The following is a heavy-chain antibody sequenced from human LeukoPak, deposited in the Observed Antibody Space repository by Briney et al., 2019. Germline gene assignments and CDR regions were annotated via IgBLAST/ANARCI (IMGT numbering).Heavy chain of an antibody. D-gene: IGHD3-16*01. J-gene: IGHJ3*02. Sequence: PGGSLRLSCAASGFTVSSNYMSWVRQAPGKGLEWVSVIYSGGSTYYADSVKGRFTISRDNSRNTLYLQMNSLRVEDTAVYYCARGVRDYDAFDIWGQGTMVTVSS. V-gene: IGHV3-53*01. CDR2: IYSGGST. CDR1: GFTVSSNY. CDR3: ARGVRDYDAFDI.